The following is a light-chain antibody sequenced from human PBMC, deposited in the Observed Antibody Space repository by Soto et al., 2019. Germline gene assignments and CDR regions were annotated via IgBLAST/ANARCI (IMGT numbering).Light chain of an antibody. Sequence: EIVLTQSPATLSLSPGERATLSCRASHTITTYLAWYQQKPGLPPRLLIYGASNRATGIPARFSGSGSGTDFTLTISNLEPEDFAVYYCQQRSNWPANFGQGTRLEIK. CDR2: GAS. CDR1: HTITTY. V-gene: IGKV3-11*01. CDR3: QQRSNWPAN. J-gene: IGKJ5*01.